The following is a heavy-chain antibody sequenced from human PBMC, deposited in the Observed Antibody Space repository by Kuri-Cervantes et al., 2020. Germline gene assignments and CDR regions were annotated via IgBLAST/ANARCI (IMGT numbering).Heavy chain of an antibody. V-gene: IGHV3-21*01. Sequence: GGSLRLSCTVSGTSIRSSTYYWGWIRQPPGKGLEWVSSISSSGNYIYYADSVKGRFTISRDNAKNSLYLQMNSLRAEDTAVYYCARDVGRGFDYWGQGALVTVSS. CDR3: ARDVGRGFDY. J-gene: IGHJ4*02. CDR2: ISSSGNYI. CDR1: GTSIRSSTYY. D-gene: IGHD3-16*01.